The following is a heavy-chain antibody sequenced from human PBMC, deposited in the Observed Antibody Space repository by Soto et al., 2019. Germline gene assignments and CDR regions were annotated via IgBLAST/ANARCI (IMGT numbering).Heavy chain of an antibody. CDR3: AREVVPAAPKSVYYYGMDV. Sequence: HPGGSLRLSCAASGLAFSNYAFHWVRQAPGRGLEWVAVISYDGSNKYYADSVKGRFTISRDNSKNTLYLQMNSLRAEDTAVYYCAREVVPAAPKSVYYYGMDVWGQGTTVTVSS. CDR2: ISYDGSNK. CDR1: GLAFSNYA. V-gene: IGHV3-30-3*01. D-gene: IGHD2-2*01. J-gene: IGHJ6*02.